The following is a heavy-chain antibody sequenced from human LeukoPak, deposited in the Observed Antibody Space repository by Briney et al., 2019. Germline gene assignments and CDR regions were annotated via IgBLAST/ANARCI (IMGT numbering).Heavy chain of an antibody. V-gene: IGHV4-34*01. CDR1: GGSFSGYY. D-gene: IGHD6-19*01. J-gene: IGHJ3*02. Sequence: SETLSLTCAVYGGSFSGYYWRWIRHPPGKGLEWIGEINHIGSTNYNLSLKRRVTITVDTSKNQFSLKLSSVAAADTAVYYCAGKSSGWYGDAFDIWGQGTMVTVSS. CDR2: INHIGST. CDR3: AGKSSGWYGDAFDI.